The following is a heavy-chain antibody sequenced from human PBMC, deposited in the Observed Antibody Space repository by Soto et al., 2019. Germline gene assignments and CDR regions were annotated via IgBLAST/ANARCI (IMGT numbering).Heavy chain of an antibody. J-gene: IGHJ5*02. CDR1: GYTLTELS. V-gene: IGHV1-24*01. CDR2: FDPEDGET. Sequence: VKVSCKVSGYTLTELSMHWVRQAPGKGLEWMGGFDPEDGETIYAQKFQGRVTMTEDTSTDTAYMELSSLRSEDTAVYYCATAYDILTGYYGPPSVFDTWGQGTLVTVSS. D-gene: IGHD3-9*01. CDR3: ATAYDILTGYYGPPSVFDT.